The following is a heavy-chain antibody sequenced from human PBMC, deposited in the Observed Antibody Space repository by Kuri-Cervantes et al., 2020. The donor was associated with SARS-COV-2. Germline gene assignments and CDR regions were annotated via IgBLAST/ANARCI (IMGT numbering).Heavy chain of an antibody. J-gene: IGHJ4*02. D-gene: IGHD5-12*01. V-gene: IGHV3-30*02. CDR1: GFTLSSYG. Sequence: GESLKISCAASGFTLSSYGMHWVRQAPGKGLEWVAFIRYDGSNKYYADSVKGRFTISRDNSKNTLYLQMNSLRAEDTAVYYCARDNNRGYDMDYWGQGTLVTVSS. CDR2: IRYDGSNK. CDR3: ARDNNRGYDMDY.